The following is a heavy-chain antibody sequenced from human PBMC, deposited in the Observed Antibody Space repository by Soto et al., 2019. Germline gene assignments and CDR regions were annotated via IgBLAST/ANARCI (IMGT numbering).Heavy chain of an antibody. CDR2: IKPDESEK. J-gene: IGHJ5*02. V-gene: IGHV3-7*01. Sequence: EVQLVESGGGLVQPGVSLRLSCTASGFTFSDSWMTWVRQAPGKGLEWVARIKPDESEKKYADSVKGRFSISRVNAKNSMYLQMDSLRGEDTAVYYCVRGGSNYASWGQGTLVTVSS. CDR1: GFTFSDSW. D-gene: IGHD4-4*01. CDR3: VRGGSNYAS.